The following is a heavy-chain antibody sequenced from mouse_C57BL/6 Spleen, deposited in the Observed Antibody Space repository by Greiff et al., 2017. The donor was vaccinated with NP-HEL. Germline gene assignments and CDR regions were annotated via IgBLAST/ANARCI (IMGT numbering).Heavy chain of an antibody. CDR1: GFTFSDYG. V-gene: IGHV5-17*01. CDR2: ISSGSSTI. D-gene: IGHD2-4*01. J-gene: IGHJ3*01. CDR3: ARGGTTMITRAWFAY. Sequence: EVMLVESGGGLVKPGGSLKLSCAASGFTFSDYGMHWVRQAPEKGLEWVAYISSGSSTIYYADTVKGRFTISRDNAKNTLFLQMTSLRSEDTAMYYCARGGTTMITRAWFAYWGQGTLVTVSA.